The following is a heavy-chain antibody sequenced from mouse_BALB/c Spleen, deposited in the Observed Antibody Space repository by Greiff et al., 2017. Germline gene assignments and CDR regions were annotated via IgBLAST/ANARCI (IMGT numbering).Heavy chain of an antibody. J-gene: IGHJ3*01. CDR2: INPGSGGT. CDR1: GYAFTNYL. Sequence: VQLQESGAELVRPGTSVKVSCKASGYAFTNYLIEWVKQRPGQGLEWIGVINPGSGGTNYNEKFKGKATLTADKSSSTAYMQLSSLTSDDSAVYFCALIYDGHWGFAYWGQGTLVTVSA. CDR3: ALIYDGHWGFAY. D-gene: IGHD2-3*01. V-gene: IGHV1-54*03.